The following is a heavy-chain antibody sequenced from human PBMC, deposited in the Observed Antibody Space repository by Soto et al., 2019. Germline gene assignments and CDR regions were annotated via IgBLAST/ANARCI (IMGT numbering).Heavy chain of an antibody. CDR1: GYIFSNYW. CDR3: ARRGTYSSGWDY. D-gene: IGHD6-19*01. V-gene: IGHV5-51*01. CDR2: IHGGDSPT. J-gene: IGHJ4*02. Sequence: HGESLKISCKGSGYIFSNYWIGWVRQMPGKGLEWMGIIHGGDSPTRYSPSFEGQVTISTDKSISTAYLQWSSLKASDTAMYYCARRGTYSSGWDYWGQGTLVTVSS.